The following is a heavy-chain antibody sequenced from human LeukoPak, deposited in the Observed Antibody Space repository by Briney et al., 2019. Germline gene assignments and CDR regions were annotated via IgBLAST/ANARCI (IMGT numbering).Heavy chain of an antibody. J-gene: IGHJ4*02. CDR3: AKDPRRYSRTGGYFDY. D-gene: IGHD6-13*01. CDR2: ISSSGSTI. CDR1: GFTFSGYE. Sequence: GGSLRLSCAASGFTFSGYEMNWVRQAPGKGLEWVSYISSSGSTIYYADSVKGRFTISRDNSKNTLYLQMNSLRAEDTAVYYCAKDPRRYSRTGGYFDYWGQGTLVTVSS. V-gene: IGHV3-48*03.